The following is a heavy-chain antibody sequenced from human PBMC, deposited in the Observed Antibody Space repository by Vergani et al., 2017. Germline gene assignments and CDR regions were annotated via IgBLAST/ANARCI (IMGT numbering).Heavy chain of an antibody. CDR2: IYYSGST. CDR3: ASSYVRYYYYYMDV. Sequence: QVQLQESDPGLVKPSETLSLTCTVSGGSISSYYWSWIRQPPGKGLEWIGYIYYSGSTNYNPSLKSRVTISVDTSKNQFSLKLSSVTAADTAVYYCASSYVRYYYYYMDVWGKGTTVTVSS. V-gene: IGHV4-59*01. J-gene: IGHJ6*03. D-gene: IGHD1-26*01. CDR1: GGSISSYY.